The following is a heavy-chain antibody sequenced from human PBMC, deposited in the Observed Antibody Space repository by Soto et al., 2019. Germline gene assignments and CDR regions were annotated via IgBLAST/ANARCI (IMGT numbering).Heavy chain of an antibody. CDR3: ASFSSGWLDY. Sequence: GASVKVSCEASGYTFTSYGMIWVRQAPGQGLEWMGWISAYNGNTNYAQKLQGRVTMTTDTSTSTAYMELRSLRSDDTAVYYCASFSSGWLDYWGQGTLVTVSS. V-gene: IGHV1-18*01. CDR1: GYTFTSYG. D-gene: IGHD6-19*01. J-gene: IGHJ4*02. CDR2: ISAYNGNT.